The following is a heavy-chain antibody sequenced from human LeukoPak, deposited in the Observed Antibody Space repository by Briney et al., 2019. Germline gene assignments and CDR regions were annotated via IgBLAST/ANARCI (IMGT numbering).Heavy chain of an antibody. V-gene: IGHV3-11*01. CDR1: GFTISDYY. CDR3: AKEWCSIPFICYYYYYMDV. D-gene: IGHD2-8*02. CDR2: ITNSGTTV. J-gene: IGHJ6*03. Sequence: GGSLRLSCAATGFTISDYYMSWIRQAPGKGLEWVSYITNSGTTVYYIDSVKGRFTISRDNAKNSLYLQMNSLRAEDTAVYYCAKEWCSIPFICYYYYYMDVWGKGTTVTVSS.